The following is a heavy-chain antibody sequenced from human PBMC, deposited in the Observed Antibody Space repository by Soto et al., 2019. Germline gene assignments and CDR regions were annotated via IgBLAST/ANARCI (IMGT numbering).Heavy chain of an antibody. Sequence: QITLKESGPTLVKPTQTLTLTCTFSGFSLSTSGVGVGWIRQPQGKALEWLALIYWDDDKRYSPSLKSRLTITKDTSKNQVVLTMTNMDPVDTATYYCAHSPSHYYGLDFDYWGQGTLVTVSS. J-gene: IGHJ4*02. CDR3: AHSPSHYYGLDFDY. V-gene: IGHV2-5*02. CDR1: GFSLSTSGVG. CDR2: IYWDDDK. D-gene: IGHD3-10*01.